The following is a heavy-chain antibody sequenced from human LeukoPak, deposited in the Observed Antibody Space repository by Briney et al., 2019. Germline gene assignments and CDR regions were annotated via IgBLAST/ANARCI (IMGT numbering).Heavy chain of an antibody. CDR3: ATDRWFDP. J-gene: IGHJ5*02. CDR2: FSPEDRET. V-gene: IGHV1-24*01. Sequence: GLESLGGFSPEDRETIYAQKFQGTVTMTEDTSTDTAYMELSSLRSEDTAVYYCATDRWFDPWGQGTLVTVSS.